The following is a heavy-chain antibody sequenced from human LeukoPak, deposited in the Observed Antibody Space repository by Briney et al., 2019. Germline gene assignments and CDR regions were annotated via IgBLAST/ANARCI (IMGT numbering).Heavy chain of an antibody. J-gene: IGHJ4*02. CDR1: GGSFSGYY. CDR3: ARANLLLPKHESGFDY. CDR2: INHSGST. D-gene: IGHD2-15*01. V-gene: IGHV4-34*01. Sequence: SETLPLTRAVYGGSFSGYYWSWIRQPPGKGLEWIGEINHSGSTNYNPSLKSRVTISVDTSKNQFSLKLSSVTAADTAVYYCARANLLLPKHESGFDYWGQGTLVTVSS.